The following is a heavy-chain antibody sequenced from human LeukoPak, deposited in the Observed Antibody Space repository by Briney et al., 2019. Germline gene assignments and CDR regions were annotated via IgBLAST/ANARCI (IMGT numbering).Heavy chain of an antibody. CDR2: ISSNGGST. CDR1: GFTFSSYA. Sequence: GSLRLSCSASGFTFSSYAMHWVRQAPGKGLEYVSTISSNGGSTYYADAVKGRVTNSKDNSKNTLYLQISSVRAEDTAVYYCVTTYYDSSGYFFPFDYWGQGTLVTVSS. CDR3: VTTYYDSSGYFFPFDY. V-gene: IGHV3-64D*06. D-gene: IGHD3-22*01. J-gene: IGHJ4*02.